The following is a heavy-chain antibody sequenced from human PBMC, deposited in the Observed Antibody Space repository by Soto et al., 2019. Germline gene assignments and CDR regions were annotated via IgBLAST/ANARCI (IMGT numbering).Heavy chain of an antibody. CDR3: AGVEHTLSTPFAYGRDV. D-gene: IGHD2-21*01. V-gene: IGHV4-30-2*01. CDR1: GGSINSGGYS. CDR2: IYHTGNT. J-gene: IGHJ6*02. Sequence: QLQLQESGSGLVKPSQTLSLTCTVSGGSINSGGYSWIWIRQPPGKGLEWIGDIYHTGNTFYNPALQMRVTISVVRSKNELSLSLGSVTAADKDMYYCAGVEHTLSTPFAYGRDVWGQGTTVTVSS.